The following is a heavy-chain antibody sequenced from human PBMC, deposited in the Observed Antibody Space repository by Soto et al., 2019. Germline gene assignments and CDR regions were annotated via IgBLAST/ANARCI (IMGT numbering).Heavy chain of an antibody. Sequence: QVQLVQSGAEVKKPGSSVKVSCKASGGTFSTSAISWVRQAPGQGLEWVGGIMPVFPTPDYAQKFQGRVIIPADESTTTAYLELPSLRADDTAVYYCARDNDRLQLGGNYYYILDVWGQGTAITVS. J-gene: IGHJ6*02. CDR2: IMPVFPTP. CDR1: GGTFSTSA. CDR3: ARDNDRLQLGGNYYYILDV. V-gene: IGHV1-69*12. D-gene: IGHD1-1*01.